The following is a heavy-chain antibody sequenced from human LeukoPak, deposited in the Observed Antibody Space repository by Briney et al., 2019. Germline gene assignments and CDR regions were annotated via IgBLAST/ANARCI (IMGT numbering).Heavy chain of an antibody. V-gene: IGHV1-46*01. CDR3: ARDQEAFDY. Sequence: ASVKVSCKASGYSFTSNYIHWVRQAPGQGLEWMGMIYPSDGSTSYAQKFQGRVTVTRDTSTSTVHMELSGLRSEDTTVYYCARDQEAFDYWGQGTLVTVSS. CDR2: IYPSDGST. J-gene: IGHJ4*02. CDR1: GYSFTSNY.